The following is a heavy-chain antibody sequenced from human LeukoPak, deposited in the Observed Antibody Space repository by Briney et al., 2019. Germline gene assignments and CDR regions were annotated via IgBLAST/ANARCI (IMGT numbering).Heavy chain of an antibody. V-gene: IGHV3-74*01. CDR3: TIVGATSVY. D-gene: IGHD1-26*01. J-gene: IGHJ4*02. Sequence: PGGSLRLSCAASGFTFSSYWMHWVRQAPGKGLGWVSRINSDGSSTSYADSVKGRFTISRDNAKNTLYLQMNSLRAEDTAVYYCTIVGATSVYWGQGTLVTVSS. CDR2: INSDGSST. CDR1: GFTFSSYW.